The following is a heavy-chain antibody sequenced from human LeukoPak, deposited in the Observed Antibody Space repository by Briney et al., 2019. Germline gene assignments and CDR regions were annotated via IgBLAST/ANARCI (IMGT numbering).Heavy chain of an antibody. CDR3: AKAAYFYGSGSYYNDY. CDR2: ISTSGDSI. J-gene: IGHJ4*02. D-gene: IGHD3-10*01. V-gene: IGHV3-23*01. CDR1: GFTFSSYA. Sequence: GGSLRLSCAASGFTFSSYAMNWVRQAPGKGLEWVSVISTSGDSIYYADAVKGRFTISRDNSKNTVYLQMNSLRAEDTAVYFCAKAAYFYGSGSYYNDYWGQGTLVTVPS.